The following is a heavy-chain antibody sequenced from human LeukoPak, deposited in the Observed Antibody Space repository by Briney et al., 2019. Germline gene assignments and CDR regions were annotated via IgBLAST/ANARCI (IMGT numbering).Heavy chain of an antibody. CDR1: GASISGYY. CDR2: VYYSENT. V-gene: IGHV4-59*08. J-gene: IGHJ4*02. CDR3: TRRVAITGTPKAYFDY. D-gene: IGHD1-20*01. Sequence: SDTLSLTCSVSGASISGYYWSWIRQPPGKELEWIGYVYYSENTKYNPSLESRVTISLDTSKNQFSLRLNSVTTADTAVYFCTRRVAITGTPKAYFDYWGQGILVTVSS.